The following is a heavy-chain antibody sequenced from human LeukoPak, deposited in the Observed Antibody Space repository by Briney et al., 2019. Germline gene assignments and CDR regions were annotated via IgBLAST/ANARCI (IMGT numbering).Heavy chain of an antibody. Sequence: GGSLRLSCTASGFTFSSCSMNWVRQAPGKGLEWVSSISSSGADRYHADSVKGRFSISRDNAKNSLYLQMNNLRAEDTAVYYCARELVRKQDLGNWGPGTLVTVSS. CDR2: ISSSGADR. CDR3: ARELVRKQDLGN. D-gene: IGHD1-14*01. J-gene: IGHJ4*02. V-gene: IGHV3-21*01. CDR1: GFTFSSCS.